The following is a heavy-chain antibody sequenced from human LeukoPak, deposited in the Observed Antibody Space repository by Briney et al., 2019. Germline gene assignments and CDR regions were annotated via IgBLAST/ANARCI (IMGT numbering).Heavy chain of an antibody. CDR1: GGSISSGGYY. Sequence: SQTLSLTCTVSGGSISSGGYYWSWIRQHPVKGLEWIGYIYHSGSTYYNPSLKSRLIISVDTSKNQFSLKLSSVTAADTAVYYCARDRQESSKWRLITAFEIWGQGTMVSVSS. V-gene: IGHV4-31*03. CDR2: IYHSGST. CDR3: ARDRQESSKWRLITAFEI. D-gene: IGHD3-16*01. J-gene: IGHJ3*02.